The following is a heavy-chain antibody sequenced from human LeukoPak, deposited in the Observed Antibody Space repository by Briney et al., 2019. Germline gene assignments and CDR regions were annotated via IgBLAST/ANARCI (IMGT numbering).Heavy chain of an antibody. CDR3: ARGVYDFWSGYYPIDY. CDR1: GGTFSSYA. Sequence: SVKVSCKASGGTFSSYAISWVRQAPGQGLEWMGGIIPIFGTANYAQKFQGRVTMTRNTSISTAYMELSSLRSEDTAVYYCARGVYDFWSGYYPIDYWGQGTLVTVSS. CDR2: IIPIFGTA. V-gene: IGHV1-69*05. D-gene: IGHD3-3*01. J-gene: IGHJ4*02.